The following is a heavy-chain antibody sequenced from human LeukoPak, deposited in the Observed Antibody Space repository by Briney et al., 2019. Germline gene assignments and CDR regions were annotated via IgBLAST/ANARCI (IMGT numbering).Heavy chain of an antibody. Sequence: PGGSLSLSCAASGFTFSDYYMRWIRHAPGEGLEWVSYISSSGSTIYYADSVKGRFTISRDNAKNSLYLQMNSLRAEDTAVYYCAREDSGYELRFDPWGQGTLVTVSS. V-gene: IGHV3-11*01. CDR2: ISSSGSTI. CDR1: GFTFSDYY. CDR3: AREDSGYELRFDP. J-gene: IGHJ5*02. D-gene: IGHD5-12*01.